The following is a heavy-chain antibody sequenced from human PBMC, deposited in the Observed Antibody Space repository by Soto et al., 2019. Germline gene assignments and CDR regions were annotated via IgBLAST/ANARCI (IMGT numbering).Heavy chain of an antibody. CDR3: ARSSQSTVTTFDD. Sequence: PSETLSLTCAVSGGSISSGGYSWSWNRQPPGKGLEWIGYIYHSGRTYYNPSLKSRVTISVDTSKNQFSLKLSSVTAADTAVYYCARSSQSTVTTFDDCGQGTLVTVSS. D-gene: IGHD4-17*01. CDR1: GGSISSGGYS. J-gene: IGHJ1*01. CDR2: IYHSGRT. V-gene: IGHV4-30-2*05.